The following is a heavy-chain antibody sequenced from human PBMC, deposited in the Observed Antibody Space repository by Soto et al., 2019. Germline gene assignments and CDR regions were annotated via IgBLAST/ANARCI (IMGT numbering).Heavy chain of an antibody. D-gene: IGHD3-9*01. CDR3: ASDRSLRYFDWLFGQRWFDP. Sequence: PSETLSLTRAVYGGSFSGYYWSWIRQPPGKGLEWIGEINDSGSTYYNPSLKSRVTISVDTSKNQFSLKLSSVTAADTAVYYCASDRSLRYFDWLFGQRWFDPWGQGTLVTVSS. CDR2: INDSGST. J-gene: IGHJ5*02. V-gene: IGHV4-34*01. CDR1: GGSFSGYY.